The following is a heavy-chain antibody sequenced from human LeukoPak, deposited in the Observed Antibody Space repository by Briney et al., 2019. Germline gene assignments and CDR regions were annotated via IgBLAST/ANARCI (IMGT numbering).Heavy chain of an antibody. J-gene: IGHJ3*02. CDR3: ARGRGVWGSYRYAAFDI. V-gene: IGHV4-34*01. CDR2: INHSGST. Sequence: KPSETLSLTCAVYGGSFSGYYWSWIRQPPGKGLEWIGEINHSGSTNYNPSLKSRVTISVDTSKNQFSLKLSSVTAADTAVYYCARGRGVWGSYRYAAFDIWGQGTMVTVSS. CDR1: GGSFSGYY. D-gene: IGHD3-16*02.